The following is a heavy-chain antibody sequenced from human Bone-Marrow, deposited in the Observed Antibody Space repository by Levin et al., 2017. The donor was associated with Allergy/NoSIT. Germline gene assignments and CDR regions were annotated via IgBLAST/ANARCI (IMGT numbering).Heavy chain of an antibody. CDR3: ARDNDITQQHSRPPIYYGMDV. J-gene: IGHJ6*02. V-gene: IGHV3-30*04. CDR1: GFTFSSYA. CDR2: ISYDGSNK. Sequence: GESLKISCAASGFTFSSYAMHWVRQAPGKGLEWVAVISYDGSNKYYADSVKGRFTISRDNSKNTLYLQMNSLRAEDTAVYYCARDNDITQQHSRPPIYYGMDVWGQGTTVTVSS. D-gene: IGHD3-9*01.